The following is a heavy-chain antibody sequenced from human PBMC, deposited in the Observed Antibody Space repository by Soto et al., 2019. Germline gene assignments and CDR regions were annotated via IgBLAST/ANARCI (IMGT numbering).Heavy chain of an antibody. Sequence: SETLSLTCGGYGGSFSGYFWSWIRQPPGKGLEWIGQINHSGTTNYNPSLKSRVTISADTSKNQFSLNLRSVNAADTAVYYCARLDVVAGRGGTYYQYYGMDVWGQGTTVTAP. CDR1: GGSFSGYF. CDR2: INHSGTT. D-gene: IGHD5-12*01. V-gene: IGHV4-34*01. J-gene: IGHJ6*02. CDR3: ARLDVVAGRGGTYYQYYGMDV.